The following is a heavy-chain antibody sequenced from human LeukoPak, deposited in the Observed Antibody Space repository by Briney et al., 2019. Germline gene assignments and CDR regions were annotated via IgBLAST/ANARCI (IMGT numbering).Heavy chain of an antibody. CDR3: ARAMVRGVPFDY. V-gene: IGHV4-39*01. J-gene: IGHJ4*02. Sequence: SETLSLTCTVSGDSISSSSYFWGWIRQPPGKGLEWIGSIYYSGSTYYNPSLKSRVTISVDTSKNQFSLKLSSVTAADTAVYYCARAMVRGVPFDYWGQGTLVSVSS. CDR1: GDSISSSSYF. D-gene: IGHD3-10*01. CDR2: IYYSGST.